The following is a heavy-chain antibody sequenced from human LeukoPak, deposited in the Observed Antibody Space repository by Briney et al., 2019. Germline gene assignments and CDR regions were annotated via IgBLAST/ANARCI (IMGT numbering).Heavy chain of an antibody. CDR2: INHSGST. CDR1: GGSISSYY. CDR3: ARPYYYDSSGYYYFDY. D-gene: IGHD3-22*01. V-gene: IGHV4-34*01. Sequence: PSETLSLTCTVSGGSISSYYWSWIRQPPGKGLEWIGEINHSGSTNYNPSLKSRVTISVDTSKNQFSLKLSSVTAADTAVYYCARPYYYDSSGYYYFDYWGQGTLVTVSS. J-gene: IGHJ4*02.